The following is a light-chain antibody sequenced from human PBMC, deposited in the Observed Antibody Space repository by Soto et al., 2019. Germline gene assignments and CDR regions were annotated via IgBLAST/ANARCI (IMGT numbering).Light chain of an antibody. CDR3: QQRSNWPLT. CDR1: QSVSSY. CDR2: DAS. J-gene: IGKJ4*01. Sequence: EIVLTQSPATLSLSPGERATLSCRASQSVSSYLAWYQQKPGQAPRLLIYDASNRATGIPARFSGSGSGTEVTLTSSSLEPEDFAVYYCQQRSNWPLTFVGGTKVEI. V-gene: IGKV3-11*01.